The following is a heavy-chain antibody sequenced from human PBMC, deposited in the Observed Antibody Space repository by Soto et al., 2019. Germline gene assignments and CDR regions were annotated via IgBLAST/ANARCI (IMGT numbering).Heavy chain of an antibody. CDR3: AVGAGYRYADS. Sequence: QVQLVQSGAEVKKPGSSVKVSCKASGGTFSSFAIVWVRQAPGQGLEWMGGIVPIFGTPNYAQKFQGRVRITADTPTTTAYMELSRLRSEDTAKDWCAVGAGYRYADSWGQGTLVTVSS. CDR2: IVPIFGTP. V-gene: IGHV1-69*06. D-gene: IGHD5-18*01. CDR1: GGTFSSFA. J-gene: IGHJ4*02.